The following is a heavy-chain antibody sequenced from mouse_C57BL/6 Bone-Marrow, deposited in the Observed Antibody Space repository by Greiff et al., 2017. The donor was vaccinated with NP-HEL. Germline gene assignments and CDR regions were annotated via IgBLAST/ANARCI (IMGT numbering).Heavy chain of an antibody. J-gene: IGHJ4*01. CDR2: IDPSDSYT. D-gene: IGHD2-4*01. CDR1: GYTFTSYW. CDR3: AREGNYDYDTGTWDYAMDY. V-gene: IGHV1-69*01. Sequence: QVQLQQPGAELVMPGASVKLSCKASGYTFTSYWMHWVKQRPGQGLEWIGEIDPSDSYTNYIQKFKGKSTLTVNKSSSTAYMQLSSLTSEDSAVDYCAREGNYDYDTGTWDYAMDYWGQGTSVTVSS.